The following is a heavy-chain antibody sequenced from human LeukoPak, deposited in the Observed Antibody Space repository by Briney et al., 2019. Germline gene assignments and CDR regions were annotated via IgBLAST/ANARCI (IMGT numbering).Heavy chain of an antibody. V-gene: IGHV3-21*06. CDR3: AKDWSGNYNWSDP. CDR2: ISSSRSYI. Sequence: GGSLRLSCAASGFTFIKAWMAWVRQATGKGVEWVSYISSSRSYIYYADSVKGRFIISRDNSKNTLYLQMNSLRAEDTAVYYCAKDWSGNYNWSDPWGQGTLVTVSS. CDR1: GFTFIKAW. J-gene: IGHJ5*02. D-gene: IGHD3-3*01.